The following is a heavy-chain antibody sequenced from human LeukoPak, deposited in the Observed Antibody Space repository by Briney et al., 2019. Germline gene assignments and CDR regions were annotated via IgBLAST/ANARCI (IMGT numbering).Heavy chain of an antibody. CDR2: INHSGST. J-gene: IGHJ6*03. CDR1: GGSFSDYY. V-gene: IGHV4-34*01. Sequence: SETLSLTCAVYGGSFSDYYWSWIRQPPGKGPEWIGEINHSGSTNYNPSLKSRVTISVDTSKNQFSLKLSSVTAADTAVYYCASLSDYYMDVWGKGTTVTVSS. CDR3: ASLSDYYMDV.